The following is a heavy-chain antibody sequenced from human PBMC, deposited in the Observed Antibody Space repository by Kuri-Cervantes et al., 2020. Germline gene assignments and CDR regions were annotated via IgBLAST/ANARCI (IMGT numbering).Heavy chain of an antibody. CDR3: ARGGRYFDWLLPQTPLASRRYMDV. V-gene: IGHV3-30-3*01. CDR2: ISYDGSNK. D-gene: IGHD3-9*01. Sequence: GESLKISCAASGFTFSNFAMHWVRQAPGKGLEWVAVISYDGSNKYYADSVKGRFTISRDNSKNTLYLQMNSLRAEDTAVYYCARGGRYFDWLLPQTPLASRRYMDVWGKGTTVTVSS. CDR1: GFTFSNFA. J-gene: IGHJ6*03.